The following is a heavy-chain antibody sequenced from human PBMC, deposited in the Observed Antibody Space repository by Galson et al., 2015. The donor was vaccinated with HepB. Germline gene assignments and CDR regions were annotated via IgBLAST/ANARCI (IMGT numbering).Heavy chain of an antibody. Sequence: SLRLSCAASGFTFSSYAMSWVCQAPGKGLEWVSAISGSGGSTYYADSVKGRFTISRDNSKNTLYLQMNSLRAEDTAVYYCAKVSYSGSYYDAFDIWGQATMVTVSS. CDR2: ISGSGGST. J-gene: IGHJ3*02. V-gene: IGHV3-23*01. CDR1: GFTFSSYA. D-gene: IGHD1-26*01. CDR3: AKVSYSGSYYDAFDI.